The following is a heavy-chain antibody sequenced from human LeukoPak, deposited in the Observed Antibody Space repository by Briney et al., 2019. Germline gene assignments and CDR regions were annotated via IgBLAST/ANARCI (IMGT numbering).Heavy chain of an antibody. CDR1: GGSFSSYY. V-gene: IGHV4-59*01. CDR2: VYYSGST. D-gene: IGHD1-7*01. J-gene: IGHJ4*02. Sequence: PSETLSLTCTVSGGSFSSYYWTWIRQPPGKGLEWIGYVYYSGSTEYNPSLRSRVTISLEMSKHQFSLNLTSVTAADTAVYYCASNTGTVFDYWGQGALVTVSS. CDR3: ASNTGTVFDY.